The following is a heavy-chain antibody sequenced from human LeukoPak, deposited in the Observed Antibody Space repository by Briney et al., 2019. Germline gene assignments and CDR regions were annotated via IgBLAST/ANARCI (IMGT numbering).Heavy chain of an antibody. J-gene: IGHJ3*02. CDR1: GFTFSSYA. Sequence: TGGSLRLSCAASGFTFSSYAISWVRQAPGKGLEWVSAISGSGGSTYYADSVKGRFTISRDNSKNTLYLQMNSLRAEDTAVYYCAKTAVRGVIIDAFDIWGQGTMVTVSS. V-gene: IGHV3-23*01. D-gene: IGHD3-10*01. CDR2: ISGSGGST. CDR3: AKTAVRGVIIDAFDI.